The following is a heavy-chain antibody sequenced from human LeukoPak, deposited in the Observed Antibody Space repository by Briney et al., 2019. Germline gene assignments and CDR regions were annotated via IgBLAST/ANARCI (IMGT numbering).Heavy chain of an antibody. D-gene: IGHD6-19*01. CDR1: GYTFTSYD. V-gene: IGHV1-8*01. CDR2: MNPNSGNT. Sequence: ASVKVSCKASGYTFTSYDIHWVRQATGQGLEWMGWMNPNSGNTGYAQKFQGRVTMTRNTSISTAYMEPSSLRSEDTAVYYCARGRKNSSGWYGVDYWGQGTLVTVSS. CDR3: ARGRKNSSGWYGVDY. J-gene: IGHJ4*02.